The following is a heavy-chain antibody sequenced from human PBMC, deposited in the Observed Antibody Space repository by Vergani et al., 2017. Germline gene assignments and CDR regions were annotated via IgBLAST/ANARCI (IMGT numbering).Heavy chain of an antibody. CDR3: ARTRWQQPQNWFDP. CDR1: GYTFTGYY. Sequence: QVQLVQSGAEVKKPGASVKVSCKASGYTFTGYYMHWVRQAPGQGLEWMGWINPNSGGTNYAQKFQGRVTMTPDTSISTAYMELSRLGSDATAVYYCARTRWQQPQNWFDPWGQGTLVTVSS. CDR2: INPNSGGT. D-gene: IGHD6-13*01. V-gene: IGHV1-2*02. J-gene: IGHJ5*02.